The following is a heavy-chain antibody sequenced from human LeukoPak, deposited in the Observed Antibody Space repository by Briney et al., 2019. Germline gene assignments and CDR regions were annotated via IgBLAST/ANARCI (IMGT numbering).Heavy chain of an antibody. CDR3: ARDRIGGITRTGYYYYMDV. V-gene: IGHV3-7*01. J-gene: IGHJ6*03. Sequence: GGSLRLSCAASGFTFSSYWMSWVRQAPGKGLEWVANIKQDGSEKYYVDSVKGRFTISRDNAKNSLYLQMNSLRAEDTAVYYCARDRIGGITRTGYYYYMDVWGKGTTVTVSS. D-gene: IGHD1-20*01. CDR2: IKQDGSEK. CDR1: GFTFSSYW.